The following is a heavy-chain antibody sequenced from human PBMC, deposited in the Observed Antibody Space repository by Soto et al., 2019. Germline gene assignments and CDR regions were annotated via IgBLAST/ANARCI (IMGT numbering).Heavy chain of an antibody. J-gene: IGHJ4*02. CDR1: GGSISTYY. D-gene: IGHD5-18*01. Sequence: QVQLQESGPGLVKPSETLSLTCTVSGGSISTYYWSWIRQPPGKGLELIGYSYSSGRTNYNPSLKSRVTISVDTSKTQFSLRLTSVTAADTAVYYCASCVVNTATGRGAFDYWGQGTLVTVSS. CDR2: SYSSGRT. CDR3: ASCVVNTATGRGAFDY. V-gene: IGHV4-59*08.